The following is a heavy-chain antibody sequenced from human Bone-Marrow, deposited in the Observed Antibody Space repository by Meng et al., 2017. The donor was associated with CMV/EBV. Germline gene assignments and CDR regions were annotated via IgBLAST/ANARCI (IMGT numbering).Heavy chain of an antibody. CDR2: TYYRSKWYH. CDR1: GDIISHNSAS. CDR3: ARNFGQSYFFDY. Sequence: SGDIISHNSASWNWIRQSPSRGLEWLGRTYYRSKWYHEYALSVESRITITPDASKNQFSLQLKSVTPEDTAVYFCARNFGQSYFFDYWDQGTLVTVSS. D-gene: IGHD2-21*01. J-gene: IGHJ4*02. V-gene: IGHV6-1*01.